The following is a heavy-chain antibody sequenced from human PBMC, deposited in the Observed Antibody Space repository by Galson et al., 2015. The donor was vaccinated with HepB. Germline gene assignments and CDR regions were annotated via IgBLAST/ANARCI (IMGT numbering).Heavy chain of an antibody. CDR3: ARPHDDNDSDALDI. V-gene: IGHV5-51*03. CDR1: GHNFINNW. Sequence: QSGAEVKKPGQSLKISCKDPGHNFINNWIGWVRQMTGKGLEWVGIIYPNDSYVRYSPSFQDQVTISADKSINTAYLQWSSLKASDTAMYFCARPHDDNDSDALDIWGQGTMVVVSS. CDR2: IYPNDSYV. J-gene: IGHJ3*02. D-gene: IGHD3-16*01.